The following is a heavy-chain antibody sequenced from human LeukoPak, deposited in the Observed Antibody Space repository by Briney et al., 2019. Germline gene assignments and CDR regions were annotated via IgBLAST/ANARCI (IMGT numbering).Heavy chain of an antibody. Sequence: SQTLSLTCTVSGGSISTSGYYWVWIRQPPGKGLEWLGNIYYSGTTLYNPSLKSRVTMSIDTSKNQFSLKLSSVTAADTAVYYCARYSSSSGWFDPWGQGALVTVAS. CDR2: IYYSGTT. CDR1: GGSISTSGYY. D-gene: IGHD6-6*01. J-gene: IGHJ5*02. V-gene: IGHV4-39*01. CDR3: ARYSSSSGWFDP.